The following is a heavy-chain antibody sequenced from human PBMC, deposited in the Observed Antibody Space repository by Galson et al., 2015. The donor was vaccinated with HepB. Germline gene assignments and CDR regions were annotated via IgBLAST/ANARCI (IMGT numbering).Heavy chain of an antibody. Sequence: SVKVSCKASGYTFTGYYMHWVRQAPGQGLEWMGIINPSGGSTSYAQKFQGRVTMTRDTSTSTVYMELSSLRSEDTAVYYCARAYCGGDCYPTLPNYYYGMDVWGQGTTVTVSS. CDR1: GYTFTGYY. CDR2: INPSGGST. D-gene: IGHD2-21*02. J-gene: IGHJ6*02. V-gene: IGHV1-46*01. CDR3: ARAYCGGDCYPTLPNYYYGMDV.